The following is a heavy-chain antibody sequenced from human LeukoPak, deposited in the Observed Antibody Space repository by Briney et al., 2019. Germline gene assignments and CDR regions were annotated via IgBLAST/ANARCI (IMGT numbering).Heavy chain of an antibody. CDR1: GGSISSGGYY. CDR2: IYYSGST. CDR3: ARDDAAGNFDY. Sequence: SETLSLTCTVSGGSISSGGYYWSWIRQHPGKGLEWIGYIYYSGSTYYNPSLKSRVTISVDTSKNQFSLKLSSATAADTAVYYCARDDAAGNFDYWGQGTLVTVSS. J-gene: IGHJ4*02. V-gene: IGHV4-31*03.